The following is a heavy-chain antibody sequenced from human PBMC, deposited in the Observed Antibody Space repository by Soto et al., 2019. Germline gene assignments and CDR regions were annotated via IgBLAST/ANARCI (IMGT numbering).Heavy chain of an antibody. V-gene: IGHV1-69*13. CDR2: MIPLFGTV. Sequence: SVKVSCNGSGCNFSSYPISWVRQAMRQGLEWMGEMIPLFGTVIYAQMLQDRVTFTADESTSIVYMVLISLRSEDTAVYYCATKFYGYFDYWGQGTLVT. J-gene: IGHJ4*02. D-gene: IGHD4-17*01. CDR1: GCNFSSYP. CDR3: ATKFYGYFDY.